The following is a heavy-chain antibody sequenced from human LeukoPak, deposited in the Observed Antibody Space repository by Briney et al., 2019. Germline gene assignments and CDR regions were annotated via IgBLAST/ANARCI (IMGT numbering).Heavy chain of an antibody. J-gene: IGHJ6*02. Sequence: SETLSLTCTVSGGSISSGDYYWSWIRQPPGKGLEWIGDIYYSGSTYYNPSLKSRVTISVDTSKNQFSLKLSSVTAADTAVYYCASKQKGYCTNGVCSDYYYGMDVWGQGTTVTVSS. CDR2: IYYSGST. D-gene: IGHD2-8*01. V-gene: IGHV4-30-4*01. CDR1: GGSISSGDYY. CDR3: ASKQKGYCTNGVCSDYYYGMDV.